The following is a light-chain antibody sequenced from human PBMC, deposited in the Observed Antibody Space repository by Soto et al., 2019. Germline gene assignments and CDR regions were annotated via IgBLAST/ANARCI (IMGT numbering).Light chain of an antibody. CDR2: GAY. J-gene: IGKJ1*01. CDR1: QSVRSN. V-gene: IGKV3-15*01. CDR3: QQYSSLWT. Sequence: EIVMTQSPATLSVSPGERATLSCRASQSVRSNLAWYQQKPGQAPRLLIYGAYTRATDIPARFSGSGSGTEFTLTISSLQPDDFATYYCQQYSSLWTFGQGTKVDIK.